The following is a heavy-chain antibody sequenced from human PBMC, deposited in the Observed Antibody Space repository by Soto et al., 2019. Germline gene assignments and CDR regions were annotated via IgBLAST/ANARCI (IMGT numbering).Heavy chain of an antibody. CDR1: GGTFSSYA. J-gene: IGHJ4*02. Sequence: SVKVSCKASGGTFSSYAIGWVRQAPGQGLEWMGGIIPIFAIANYAQKFQGRVTITADESTSTAYMELSSLRFEDTAIYYCAREEMATIPYYFDYWGQGTLVTVSS. CDR3: AREEMATIPYYFDY. CDR2: IIPIFAIA. D-gene: IGHD5-12*01. V-gene: IGHV1-69*13.